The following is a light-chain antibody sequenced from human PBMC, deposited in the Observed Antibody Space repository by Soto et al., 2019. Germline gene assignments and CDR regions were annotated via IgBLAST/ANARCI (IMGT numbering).Light chain of an antibody. J-gene: IGKJ2*01. CDR3: QQYNSYSAT. Sequence: DIQMTQSPSTLSASVGDRVTITCRASQSISSWLAWYQQKPGKAPNLLIYKASSLESGVPSRFSGSGSGTEFTLTISSLQPDDFATYYCQQYNSYSATCGQGTKLEIK. CDR2: KAS. CDR1: QSISSW. V-gene: IGKV1-5*03.